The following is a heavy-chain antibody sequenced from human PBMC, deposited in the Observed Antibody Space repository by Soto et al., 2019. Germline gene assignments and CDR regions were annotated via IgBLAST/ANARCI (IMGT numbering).Heavy chain of an antibody. Sequence: SETLSLTCTVSGGSISSGDYYWSWIRQPPGKGLEWIGYIYYSGSTYYNPSLKSRVTISVDTSKNQFSLKLSSVTAADTAVYYCAREQVTRGYCSGGSCDXMDVWGQGTTVTVSS. CDR3: AREQVTRGYCSGGSCDXMDV. CDR2: IYYSGST. CDR1: GGSISSGDYY. V-gene: IGHV4-30-4*01. J-gene: IGHJ6*02. D-gene: IGHD2-15*01.